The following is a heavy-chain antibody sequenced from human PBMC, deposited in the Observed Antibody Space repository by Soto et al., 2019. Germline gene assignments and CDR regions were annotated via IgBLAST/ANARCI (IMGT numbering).Heavy chain of an antibody. D-gene: IGHD2-15*01. V-gene: IGHV3-23*01. J-gene: IGHJ4*02. CDR2: ISGSGDRT. Sequence: EVQLLESGGGFVQPGGSLRLSCAASGFTFSSHPMSWVRQAPGKGLEWVSGISGSGDRTYYGDSVKGRFTISKDISKNSLSLQLDSRRVEDTAVYFCAKDDGCNPSTEPYWGQGTLVTVSS. CDR1: GFTFSSHP. CDR3: AKDDGCNPSTEPY.